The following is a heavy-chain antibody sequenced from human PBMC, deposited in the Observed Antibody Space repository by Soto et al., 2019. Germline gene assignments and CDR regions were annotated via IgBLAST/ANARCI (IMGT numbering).Heavy chain of an antibody. J-gene: IGHJ6*02. CDR1: GGSISSGGYS. CDR3: ARGLRYGSGSYYYGTDV. D-gene: IGHD3-10*01. V-gene: IGHV4-30-2*01. CDR2: MYHSGST. Sequence: SETLSLTCAVSGGSISSGGYSWSWIRQPPGKGLEWIGYMYHSGSTYYNPSLKSRVTISIDRSKNQFSLKLSSVTAADTAVYYCARGLRYGSGSYYYGTDVWGQGTTVTVSS.